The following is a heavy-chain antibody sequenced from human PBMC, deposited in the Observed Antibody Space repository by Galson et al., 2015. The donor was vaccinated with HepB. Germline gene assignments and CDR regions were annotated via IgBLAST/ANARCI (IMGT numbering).Heavy chain of an antibody. CDR3: AGGLESRNGEVDC. V-gene: IGHV1-18*01. CDR2: ISAHDDAT. D-gene: IGHD3-16*01. Sequence: SVKVSCKASGNTFINFVINWVRQAPGQGLEWLGWISAHDDATNYASKFQDRVTMTTDTSTNTAYLEVRSLRSDDTAVYFCAGGLESRNGEVDCWGQGTLVIVSS. CDR1: GNTFINFV. J-gene: IGHJ4*02.